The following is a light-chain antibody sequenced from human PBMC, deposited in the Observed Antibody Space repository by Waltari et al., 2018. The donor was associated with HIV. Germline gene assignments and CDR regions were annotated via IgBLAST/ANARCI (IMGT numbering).Light chain of an antibody. V-gene: IGLV1-40*01. CDR2: TNS. J-gene: IGLJ2*01. CDR1: DSNIGAGYD. Sequence: QSVLTQPPSVSGAPGPRVTISCTGSDSNIGAGYDVHWFQQFPGTAPNLLIYTNSNRPSGVPDRFSASKSGASASLAIAGLQVEDEADYYCQSYDSGLSGVIFGGGTKLTVL. CDR3: QSYDSGLSGVI.